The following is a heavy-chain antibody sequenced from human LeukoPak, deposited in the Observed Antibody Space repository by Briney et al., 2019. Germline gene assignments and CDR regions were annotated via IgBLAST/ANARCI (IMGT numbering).Heavy chain of an antibody. Sequence: SETLSLTCAVSGYSISSGYYWGWIRQPPGKGLEWIGSIYHSGSTYYNPSLESRVTISVGPPKNQFSLKLSSVTAADTAVHYCARHLVPAAIPDWFDPWGQGTLVTVSS. V-gene: IGHV4-38-2*01. CDR3: ARHLVPAAIPDWFDP. D-gene: IGHD2-2*01. CDR1: GYSISSGYY. J-gene: IGHJ5*02. CDR2: IYHSGST.